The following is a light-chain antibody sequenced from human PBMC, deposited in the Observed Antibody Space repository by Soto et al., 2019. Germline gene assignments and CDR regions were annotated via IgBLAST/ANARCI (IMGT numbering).Light chain of an antibody. V-gene: IGLV2-14*01. Sequence: QSALTQPASVSGSLGQSITISCTGTSSDVGGYNYVSWYQQHPGKAPKLMIYEVSNRPSGVSNRFSGSKSGNTASLTISGLQAEDEADYYCSSYTSSSTQVFGTGTKLTVL. J-gene: IGLJ1*01. CDR2: EVS. CDR3: SSYTSSSTQV. CDR1: SSDVGGYNY.